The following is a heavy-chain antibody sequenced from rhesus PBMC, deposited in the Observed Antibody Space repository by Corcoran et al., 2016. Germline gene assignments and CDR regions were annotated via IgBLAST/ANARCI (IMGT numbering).Heavy chain of an antibody. V-gene: IGHV1-156*01. CDR1: GYTFTELS. Sequence: EVQLVQSGAEVKKPGASVKVSCKVSGYTFTELSIHWVRQAPGKGLEWGEGVENVYSERIHEEKMQGRVTMTEDTSTDTAYMELSSRRSEDTAVYYCARADSSWSGYFDYWGQGVLVTVSS. CDR2: VENVYSER. J-gene: IGHJ4*01. CDR3: ARADSSWSGYFDY. D-gene: IGHD6-13*01.